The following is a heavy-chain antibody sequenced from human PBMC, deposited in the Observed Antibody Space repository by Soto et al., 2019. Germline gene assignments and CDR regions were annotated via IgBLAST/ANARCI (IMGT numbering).Heavy chain of an antibody. CDR3: GKERRGRGSSVCDF. D-gene: IGHD6-6*01. CDR2: ISGSGDSA. J-gene: IGHJ4*02. CDR1: GFIFRDYA. Sequence: VQLLESGGGLVQPGGSLRLSCAASGFIFRDYAMNWVRQAPGKGLEWVSDISGSGDSARYADSVKGRFTISRDNSRYTLYLHMNSLRVDDTAVYYCGKERRGRGSSVCDFWGQGDLVTVSS. V-gene: IGHV3-23*01.